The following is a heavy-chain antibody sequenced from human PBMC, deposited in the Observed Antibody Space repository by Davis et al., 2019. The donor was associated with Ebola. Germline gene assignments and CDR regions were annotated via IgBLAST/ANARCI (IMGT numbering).Heavy chain of an antibody. V-gene: IGHV3-53*01. D-gene: IGHD6-19*01. J-gene: IGHJ6*04. CDR1: GFTVSSNY. Sequence: GGSLRLSCAASGFTVSSNYMIWVRQAPGKWLEWVSLLYSSCSTFYADSVKGRFIISRDNYENTLYLQMNSLRVEDTAVYFCARDPSGGSGWSVGYYGMDVWGKGTTVTVSS. CDR2: LYSSCST. CDR3: ARDPSGGSGWSVGYYGMDV.